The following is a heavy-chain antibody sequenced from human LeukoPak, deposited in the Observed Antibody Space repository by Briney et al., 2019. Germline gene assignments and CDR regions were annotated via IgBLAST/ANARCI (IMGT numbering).Heavy chain of an antibody. CDR2: ISSSSSYI. V-gene: IGHV3-21*01. D-gene: IGHD5-12*01. CDR1: GLTLSSYT. J-gene: IGHJ6*03. CDR3: AKGGGYEAQYYYYYLDV. Sequence: GGSLRLSCAASGLTLSSYTMTWVRQAPGKGLEWVSSISSSSSYIYYADSVKGRFTISRDNAKNSLYLQMNSLRAEDTAVYYCAKGGGYEAQYYYYYLDVWGKGTTVTISS.